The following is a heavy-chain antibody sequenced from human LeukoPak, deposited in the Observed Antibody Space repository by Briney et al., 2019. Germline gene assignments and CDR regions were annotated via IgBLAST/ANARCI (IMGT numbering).Heavy chain of an antibody. D-gene: IGHD3-16*02. CDR1: GFTFDDYG. CDR2: INWNGGRT. V-gene: IGHV3-20*04. J-gene: IGHJ5*02. Sequence: GGSLRLSCAASGFTFDDYGMSWVRQAPGKGLEWVSGINWNGGRTGYADSVKGRFTISRDNSKNTLYLQMNSLRSEDTAVYYCARDNSVGDIAWWFDPWGQGTLVTVSS. CDR3: ARDNSVGDIAWWFDP.